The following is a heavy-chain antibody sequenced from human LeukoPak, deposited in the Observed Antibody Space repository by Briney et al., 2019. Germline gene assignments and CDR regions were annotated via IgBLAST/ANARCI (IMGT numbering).Heavy chain of an antibody. CDR2: ISYDGSNK. V-gene: IGHV3-30-3*01. J-gene: IGHJ5*02. D-gene: IGHD6-13*01. Sequence: PGGSLRLSCAASGFTFSSYWMHWVRQAPGKGLEWVAVISYDGSNKYYADSVKGRFTISRDNSKNTLYLQMNSLRAEDTAVYYCARGLGYSSSWDLVEPNWFDPWGQGTLVTVSS. CDR1: GFTFSSYW. CDR3: ARGLGYSSSWDLVEPNWFDP.